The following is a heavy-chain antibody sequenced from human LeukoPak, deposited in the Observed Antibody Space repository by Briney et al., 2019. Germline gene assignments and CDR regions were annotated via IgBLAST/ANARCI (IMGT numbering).Heavy chain of an antibody. V-gene: IGHV3-74*01. CDR2: IYSDGSST. Sequence: GGSLRLSCSASGFTFSGYRMHWVPQAPGKGLVWVLRIYSDGSSTSYADSVKGRFTISRDNDKNTVYLQMNSLRVEDTAVYYCARDWGAGGYSYGFWDYWGQGTLVTVSS. J-gene: IGHJ4*02. D-gene: IGHD5-18*01. CDR1: GFTFSGYR. CDR3: ARDWGAGGYSYGFWDY.